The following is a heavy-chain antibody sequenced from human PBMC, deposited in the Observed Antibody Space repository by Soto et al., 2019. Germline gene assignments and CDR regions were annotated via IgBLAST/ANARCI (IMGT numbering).Heavy chain of an antibody. CDR2: IHHSGST. J-gene: IGHJ4*02. Sequence: LEALSPTSPDTKRISNITHGLPKVRMTPGKELEWIGEIHHSGSTNYNPSRKRRVIMSLDKSNNQFSLKLSSVTAAETAVYYCARENYDSDGYDFDYWGQGTLVT. CDR1: KRISNITHG. V-gene: IGHV4-4*02. D-gene: IGHD3-22*01. CDR3: ARENYDSDGYDFDY.